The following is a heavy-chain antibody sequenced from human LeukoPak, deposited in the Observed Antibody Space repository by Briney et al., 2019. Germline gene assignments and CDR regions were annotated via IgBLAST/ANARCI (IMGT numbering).Heavy chain of an antibody. CDR3: ARGVEMATITLGY. D-gene: IGHD5-24*01. CDR2: IYPGDSDT. J-gene: IGHJ4*02. CDR1: GYSFTTYW. V-gene: IGHV5-51*01. Sequence: ESLKISCKGSGYSFTTYWIGWVRQMPGKGLEWMGIIYPGDSDTRYSPSFQGQVTISADKSISTAYLQWSSLKASDTAMYYCARGVEMATITLGYWGQGTLVIVSS.